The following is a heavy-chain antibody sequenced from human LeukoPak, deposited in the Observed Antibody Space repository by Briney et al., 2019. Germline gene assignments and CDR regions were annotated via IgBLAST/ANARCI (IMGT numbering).Heavy chain of an antibody. D-gene: IGHD6-19*01. CDR3: ARGAGGQWLVQFDY. J-gene: IGHJ4*02. CDR2: ISSSGSTI. V-gene: IGHV3-48*03. Sequence: GGSLRLSCAASGFTLSSYEMNWVRQAPGKGLEWVSYISSSGSTIYYADSVKGRFTISRDNAKNSLYLQMNSLRAEDTAVYYCARGAGGQWLVQFDYWGQGTLVTVSS. CDR1: GFTLSSYE.